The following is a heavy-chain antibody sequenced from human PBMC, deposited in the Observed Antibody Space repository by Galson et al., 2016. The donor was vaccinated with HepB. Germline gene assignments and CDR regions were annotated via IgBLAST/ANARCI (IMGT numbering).Heavy chain of an antibody. CDR1: GDSVSSTSAG. CDR3: ARGGLVRGAHGGSFDS. Sequence: CAISGDSVSSTSAGWSWVRQSPSRGLEWLGGTFYRSKWYYDYAISVRSRITINPDTSKNQFSLQLISVTPEDTAVYYCARGGLVRGAHGGSFDSWGQRTLVTVSS. CDR2: TFYRSKWYY. D-gene: IGHD3-10*01. J-gene: IGHJ4*01. V-gene: IGHV6-1*01.